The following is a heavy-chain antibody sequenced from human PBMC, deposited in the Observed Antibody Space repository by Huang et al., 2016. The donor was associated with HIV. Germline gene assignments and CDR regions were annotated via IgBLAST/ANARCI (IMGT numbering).Heavy chain of an antibody. CDR2: ISPSFGTG. CDR1: GGTFSSYA. J-gene: IGHJ4*02. CDR3: ARVESRRYYDSSGYYY. V-gene: IGHV1-69*01. D-gene: IGHD3-22*01. Sequence: QVQLVQSGAEVKKPGSSVKVSCKASGGTFSSYAISWVRQAPGQGLEWMGGISPSFGTGNYAQKFQGRVTITADESTSTAYMELSSLRSEDTAVYYCARVESRRYYDSSGYYYWGQGTLVTVSS.